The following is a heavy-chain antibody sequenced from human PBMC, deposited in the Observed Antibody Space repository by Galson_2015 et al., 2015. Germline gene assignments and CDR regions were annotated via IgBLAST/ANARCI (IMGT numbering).Heavy chain of an antibody. D-gene: IGHD3-3*01. V-gene: IGHV3-20*04. CDR1: GFTFDDYG. CDR3: AKDRYDFWSGSNY. J-gene: IGHJ4*02. CDR2: INWNGGST. Sequence: SLRLSCAASGFTFDDYGMSWVRQAPGKGLEWVSGINWNGGSTGYADSVKGRFTISRDNAKNSLYLQMSSLRAEDTAVYYCAKDRYDFWSGSNYWGQGTLVTVSS.